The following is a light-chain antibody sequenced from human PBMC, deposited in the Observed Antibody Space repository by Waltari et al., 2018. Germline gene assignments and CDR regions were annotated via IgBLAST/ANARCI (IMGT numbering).Light chain of an antibody. Sequence: DIVMTQSPDSLAVSLGERATINCKSSQSVLYSSNNENYLAWYQQKPGQPPKLLIYWACARTSGVPDRFSGSGSGTDFTLTISSLQAEDVAVYYCQQYYSIPPAFGQGTKLEL. J-gene: IGKJ2*01. CDR1: QSVLYSSNNENY. V-gene: IGKV4-1*01. CDR2: WAC. CDR3: QQYYSIPPA.